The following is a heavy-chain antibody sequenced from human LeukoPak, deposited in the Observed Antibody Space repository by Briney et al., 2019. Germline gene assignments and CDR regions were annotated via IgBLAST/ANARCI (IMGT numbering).Heavy chain of an antibody. CDR3: ARGHGYCSGGSCYSIYYFDY. Sequence: ASVKVSCKATGYTCTSYDSNWVRQATGQGLEWMGWMNSNSDNTGYAHKFQGRVTMTRNTPISTAYMERSSLGSEDTAGYYCARGHGYCSGGSCYSIYYFDYWGQGTLVTVSS. CDR2: MNSNSDNT. CDR1: GYTCTSYD. D-gene: IGHD2-15*01. J-gene: IGHJ4*02. V-gene: IGHV1-8*01.